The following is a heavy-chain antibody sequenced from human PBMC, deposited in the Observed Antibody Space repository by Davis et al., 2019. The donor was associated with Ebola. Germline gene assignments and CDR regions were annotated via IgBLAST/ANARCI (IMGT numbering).Heavy chain of an antibody. CDR2: INTNTGNP. CDR1: GYTFTSYA. CDR3: ASGGAMGA. V-gene: IGHV7-4-1*02. Sequence: SVTVSCMASGYTFTSYAINWVRQPPGHGLEWMGWINTNTGNPTYAQGFTGRFVFSLDTSVSTAYLQISSLKAEDTAVYYCASGGAMGAWGQGTTVTVSS. D-gene: IGHD5-18*01. J-gene: IGHJ6*02.